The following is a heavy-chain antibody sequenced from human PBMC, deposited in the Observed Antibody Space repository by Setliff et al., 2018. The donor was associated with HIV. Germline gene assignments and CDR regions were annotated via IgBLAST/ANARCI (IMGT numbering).Heavy chain of an antibody. CDR2: VYPDDSDS. CDR1: GYNFASHW. D-gene: IGHD2-15*01. V-gene: IGHV5-51*01. CDR3: ARQAVDCSGGTCYSTSAFDS. J-gene: IGHJ4*02. Sequence: GESLKISCRGSGYNFASHWIAWVRQMTGKGLEWMGIVYPDDSDSRYSPSFQGQVTISADKSVSTAYLQWSSLKASDTAMYYCARQAVDCSGGTCYSTSAFDSWGQGTLVTVSS.